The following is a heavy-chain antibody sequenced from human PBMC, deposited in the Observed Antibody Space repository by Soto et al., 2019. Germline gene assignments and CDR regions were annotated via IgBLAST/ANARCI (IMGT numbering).Heavy chain of an antibody. J-gene: IGHJ6*03. Sequence: GGSLRLSCAASGFTFSSYGMHWVRQAPGKGLEWVAVISYDGSNKYYADSVKGRFTISRDNSKNTLYLQMNSLRAEDTAVYYCAKVVHYGPSVYYYYMDVWGKGTTVTVSS. CDR3: AKVVHYGPSVYYYYMDV. V-gene: IGHV3-30*18. CDR1: GFTFSSYG. CDR2: ISYDGSNK. D-gene: IGHD4-17*01.